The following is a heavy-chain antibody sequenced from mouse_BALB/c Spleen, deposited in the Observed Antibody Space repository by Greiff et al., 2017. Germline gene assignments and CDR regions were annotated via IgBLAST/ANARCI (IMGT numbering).Heavy chain of an antibody. CDR3: ARGGTVVPFDY. D-gene: IGHD1-1*01. V-gene: IGHV14-3*02. Sequence: VQLQQSGAELVKPGASVKLSCTASGFNIKDTYMHWVQQRPEQGLEWIGRIDPANGNTKYDPKFQGKATITADTSSNTAYLQLSSLTSEDTAVYYCARGGTVVPFDYWGQGTTLTVSS. CDR1: GFNIKDTY. J-gene: IGHJ2*01. CDR2: IDPANGNT.